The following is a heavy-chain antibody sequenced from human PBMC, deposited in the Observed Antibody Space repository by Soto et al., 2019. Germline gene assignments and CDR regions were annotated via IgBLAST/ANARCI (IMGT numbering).Heavy chain of an antibody. V-gene: IGHV3-15*07. CDR1: GFTFSNAW. Sequence: EVQLVESGGGLVKPGGSLRLSCAASGFTFSNAWMNWVRQAPGKGLEWVGRIKSKTDGGTTDYAAPVKGRFTISRDDSKNTLYLQMNSLKTEDTAVYYCTTGSPLYYDILTGYPSADYWGQGTLVTVSS. J-gene: IGHJ4*02. CDR2: IKSKTDGGTT. D-gene: IGHD3-9*01. CDR3: TTGSPLYYDILTGYPSADY.